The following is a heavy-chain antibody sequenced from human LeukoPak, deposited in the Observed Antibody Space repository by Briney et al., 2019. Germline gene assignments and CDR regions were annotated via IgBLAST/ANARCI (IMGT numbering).Heavy chain of an antibody. CDR3: ARVLVRGVIHLGY. CDR2: IHPNSGGT. CDR1: GYTFTGYY. D-gene: IGHD3-10*01. J-gene: IGHJ4*02. V-gene: IGHV1-2*06. Sequence: ASVKVSCKASGYTFTGYYMHWVRQAPGQGLEWMGRIHPNSGGTNYAQKSQGRVTMTRDTSISTAYMELSRLRSDDTAVYYCARVLVRGVIHLGYWGQGTLVTVSS.